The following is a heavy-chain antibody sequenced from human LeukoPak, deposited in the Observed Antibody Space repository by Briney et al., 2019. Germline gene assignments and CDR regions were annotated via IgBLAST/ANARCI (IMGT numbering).Heavy chain of an antibody. CDR3: ARGPATQGVRH. D-gene: IGHD1-1*01. Sequence: GASVKVSCKASGYTFTDYYIHWVRQAPAQGLEWMGWINPNSGGTSYAQKFQGRVTMTRDTSISTAYMELSRLRSDDTAVYYCARGPATQGVRHWGQGTLVTVSS. J-gene: IGHJ1*01. V-gene: IGHV1-2*02. CDR2: INPNSGGT. CDR1: GYTFTDYY.